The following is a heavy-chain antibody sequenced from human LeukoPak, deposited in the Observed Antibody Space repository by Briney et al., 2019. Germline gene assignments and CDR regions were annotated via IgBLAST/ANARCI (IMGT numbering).Heavy chain of an antibody. D-gene: IGHD3-16*02. V-gene: IGHV3-7*05. CDR2: IKQDGSEK. CDR1: GFSFSSYW. Sequence: PGGSLRLSCAASGFSFSSYWMSWVRQAPGKGLEWVANIKQDGSEKYYVDSVKGRFTISRDNAKNSLYLQMNSLRAEDTAVYYCAREIAPYIRLGELSSYFDYWGQGTLVTVSS. J-gene: IGHJ4*02. CDR3: AREIAPYIRLGELSSYFDY.